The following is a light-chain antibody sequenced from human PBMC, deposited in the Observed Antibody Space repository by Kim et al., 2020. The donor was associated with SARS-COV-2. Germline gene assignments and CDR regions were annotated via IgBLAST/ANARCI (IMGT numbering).Light chain of an antibody. CDR2: DTN. J-gene: IGLJ2*01. Sequence: GQKSAISWSESTSVIGDNSISWFQQFPGTAPRLLIYDTNKRPSGIPDRFSGSKSVTSATLDITGLQTGDEADYYCGTWDDGLSAGVFGGGTRLTVL. CDR1: TSVIGDNS. V-gene: IGLV1-51*01. CDR3: GTWDDGLSAGV.